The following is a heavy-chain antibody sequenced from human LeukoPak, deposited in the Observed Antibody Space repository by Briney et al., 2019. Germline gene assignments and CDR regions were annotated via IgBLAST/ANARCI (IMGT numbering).Heavy chain of an antibody. Sequence: ASVKVSCKASGYTFTNYYMHWVRQAPGQGLEWMGIINPSGGSTSYAQKFQGRVTMTRDMSTSTVYMELSSLRSEDTAVYYCARDLSYYDSSGYCDYWGQGTLVTVSS. CDR1: GYTFTNYY. J-gene: IGHJ4*02. D-gene: IGHD3-22*01. V-gene: IGHV1-46*01. CDR3: ARDLSYYDSSGYCDY. CDR2: INPSGGST.